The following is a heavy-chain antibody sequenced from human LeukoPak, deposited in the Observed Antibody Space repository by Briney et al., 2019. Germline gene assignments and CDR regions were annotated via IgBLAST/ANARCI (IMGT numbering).Heavy chain of an antibody. D-gene: IGHD2-8*01. CDR3: ARDATYCTNGVCYTRFGY. Sequence: PGESLRLSCAASGFTFTSHWMSWVRQAPGKGLEWVARMNLDGSEKYYVDSVKGRFTISRDNAKTSLYLEMNSLRAEDTAVYYCARDATYCTNGVCYTRFGYWGQGTLVTVSS. V-gene: IGHV3-7*01. J-gene: IGHJ4*02. CDR1: GFTFTSHW. CDR2: MNLDGSEK.